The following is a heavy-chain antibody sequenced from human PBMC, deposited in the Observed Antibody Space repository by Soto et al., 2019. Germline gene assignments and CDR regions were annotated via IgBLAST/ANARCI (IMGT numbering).Heavy chain of an antibody. J-gene: IGHJ4*02. CDR2: IMPIFGTA. CDR1: GGAFSSYA. CDR3: SRGKKYSTSWYYFDY. Sequence: SGKGSCKACGGAFSSYATSWVRQAPGQGLEWIGRIMPIFGTANYAQKFQGRVTISADESTSTAYMDLSSLRSDDPPLYYCSRGKKYSTSWYYFDYWGQGTLFTVSS. D-gene: IGHD6-13*01. V-gene: IGHV1-69*13.